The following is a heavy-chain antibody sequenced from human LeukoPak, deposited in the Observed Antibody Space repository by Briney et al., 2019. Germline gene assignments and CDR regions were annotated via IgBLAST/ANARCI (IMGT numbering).Heavy chain of an antibody. J-gene: IGHJ4*02. V-gene: IGHV4-30-4*01. Sequence: SETLSLTCTVSGGSISSGDYYWSWIRQPPGKCLEWIGYIYYSGSTYYNPSLKSRVTISVDTSKNQFSLKLSSVTAADTAVYYCARVGSSWYFDYWGQGTLVTVSS. CDR3: ARVGSSWYFDY. D-gene: IGHD6-13*01. CDR1: GGSISSGDYY. CDR2: IYYSGST.